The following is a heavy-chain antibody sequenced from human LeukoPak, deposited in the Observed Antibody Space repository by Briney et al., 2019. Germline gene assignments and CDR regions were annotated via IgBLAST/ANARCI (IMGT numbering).Heavy chain of an antibody. J-gene: IGHJ4*02. V-gene: IGHV1-2*06. D-gene: IGHD5-24*01. Sequence: ASVKVSCKASGYTFTGYYMHWVRQAPGQGLEWMGRINPNSGGTNYAQKFQGRVTMTTDTSTSTAYMELSRLRSDDTAVYYCARDFTPQMATIIHWGQGTLVTVSS. CDR2: INPNSGGT. CDR3: ARDFTPQMATIIH. CDR1: GYTFTGYY.